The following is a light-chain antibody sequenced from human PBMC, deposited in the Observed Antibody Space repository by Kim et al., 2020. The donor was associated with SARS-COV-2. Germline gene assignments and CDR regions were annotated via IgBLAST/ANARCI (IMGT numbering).Light chain of an antibody. V-gene: IGKV3-11*01. CDR3: QQRSNWPRT. CDR2: DAS. Sequence: EIVLTQSPATLSLSPGERATLSCRASQSLSRYLAWYQQKPGQAPRLLIYDASNRATGIPARFSGSGSGTDFTLTISSLEPEDFAVYYCQQRSNWPRTFGQGTKVDIK. J-gene: IGKJ1*01. CDR1: QSLSRY.